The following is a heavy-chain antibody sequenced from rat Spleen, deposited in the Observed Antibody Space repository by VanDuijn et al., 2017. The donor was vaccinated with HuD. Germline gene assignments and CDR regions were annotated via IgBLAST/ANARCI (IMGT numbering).Heavy chain of an antibody. V-gene: IGHV5-31*01. CDR3: ARRHYGYTDYFDY. CDR1: GFTFNNYW. CDR2: ITKTATST. Sequence: EVQLVESGGGLVQPGRSLKLSCVASGFTFNNYWMTWIRQAPGKGLEWIASITKTATSTYYADSVKGRFTISRDNAKSTLSLQMDSLRSEDTATYYCARRHYGYTDYFDYWGQGVMVTVSS. D-gene: IGHD1-9*01. J-gene: IGHJ2*01.